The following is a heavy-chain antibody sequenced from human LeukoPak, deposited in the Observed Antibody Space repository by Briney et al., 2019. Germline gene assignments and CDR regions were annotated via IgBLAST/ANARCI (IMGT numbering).Heavy chain of an antibody. D-gene: IGHD5-18*01. J-gene: IGHJ4*02. CDR3: AREVLHTAMALGY. CDR2: IYSGGTT. CDR1: GFTVSSNY. V-gene: IGHV3-66*01. Sequence: GGSLRLSCAASGFTVSSNYMSWVRQAPGKGLEWVSIIYSGGTTYYADSVKGRFTISRDNSKNTLYLQMNSLRAEDTAVYYCAREVLHTAMALGYWGQGTLVTVSS.